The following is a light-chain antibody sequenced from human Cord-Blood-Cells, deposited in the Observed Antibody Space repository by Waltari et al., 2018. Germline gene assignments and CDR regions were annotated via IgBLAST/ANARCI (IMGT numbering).Light chain of an antibody. CDR3: CSYAGSSTWV. CDR1: SSDVGSYNL. CDR2: EGS. Sequence: QSALTQPASVSGSPGQSITISCTGTSSDVGSYNLVSWYQQHPGKAPKLMIYEGSKRPSGVSNRFAGSKSGHTASLPISGLQAEDEADYYCCSYAGSSTWVFGGGTKLTVL. V-gene: IGLV2-23*01. J-gene: IGLJ3*02.